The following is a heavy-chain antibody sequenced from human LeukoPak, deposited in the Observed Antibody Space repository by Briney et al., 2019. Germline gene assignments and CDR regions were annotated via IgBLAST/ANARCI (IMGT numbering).Heavy chain of an antibody. Sequence: PSETLSLTCTVSGYSISSGYYWGWIRQPPGKGLEWIGSIYHSGSTYYNPSLKSRVTISVDTSKNQFSLKLSSVTAADTAVYYCASAATIAAAVFDYWGQGTLVTVSS. CDR3: ASAATIAAAVFDY. CDR1: GYSISSGYY. CDR2: IYHSGST. J-gene: IGHJ4*02. V-gene: IGHV4-38-2*02. D-gene: IGHD6-13*01.